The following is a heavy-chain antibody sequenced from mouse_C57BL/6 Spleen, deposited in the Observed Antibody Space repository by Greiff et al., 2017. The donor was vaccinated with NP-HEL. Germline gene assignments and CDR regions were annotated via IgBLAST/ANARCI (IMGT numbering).Heavy chain of an antibody. D-gene: IGHD2-4*01. V-gene: IGHV1-55*01. CDR2: IYPGSGST. CDR1: GYTFTSYW. J-gene: IGHJ4*01. CDR3: AKHYDYDGAMDY. Sequence: QVQLQQPGAELVKPGASVKMSCKASGYTFTSYWITWVKQRPGQGLEWIGDIYPGSGSTNYNEKFKSKATLTVDTSSSTAYMQLSSLTSEDSAVYYCAKHYDYDGAMDYWGQGTSVTVSS.